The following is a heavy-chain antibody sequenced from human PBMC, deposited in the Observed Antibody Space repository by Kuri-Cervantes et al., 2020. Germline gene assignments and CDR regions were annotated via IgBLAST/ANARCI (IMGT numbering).Heavy chain of an antibody. D-gene: IGHD3-10*01. Sequence: SETLSLTCAVYGGSFSGYYWSWIRQPPGKGLEWIGEINHSGSTNYNPSLKSRVTISVDTSKNQFSLKLSSVTAADTAVYYCATLAVDSFGSGSYSYYFGYWGQGTLVTVSS. J-gene: IGHJ4*02. CDR1: GGSFSGYY. V-gene: IGHV4-34*01. CDR3: ATLAVDSFGSGSYSYYFGY. CDR2: INHSGST.